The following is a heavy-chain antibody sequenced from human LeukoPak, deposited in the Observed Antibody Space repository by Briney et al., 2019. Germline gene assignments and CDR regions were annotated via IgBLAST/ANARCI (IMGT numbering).Heavy chain of an antibody. CDR3: ARDPGSYDSSGYRYFDY. D-gene: IGHD3-22*01. CDR1: LDTFSSYA. Sequence: SVKVSSMPSLDTFSSYAICWVRPSPGQGLEWMGRFIPTIGIANYEQKLQVRVTITADKSMSTAYMELSSLRSEDTAVYYCARDPGSYDSSGYRYFDYWGQGTPVTVSS. J-gene: IGHJ4*02. CDR2: FIPTIGIA. V-gene: IGHV1-69*04.